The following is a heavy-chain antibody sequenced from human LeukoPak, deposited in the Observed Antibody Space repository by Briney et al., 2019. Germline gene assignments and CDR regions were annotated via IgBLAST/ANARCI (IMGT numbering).Heavy chain of an antibody. D-gene: IGHD3-10*01. Sequence: GGSLRLSCAASGFTIRNAWMSWVRQAPGKGLEWVGLIKSKTDGGTADYAAPVKGRFTISRDDSQNTLYLQMNSLKTEDTALYYCTTDRGLTMIRGLPFDYWGQGTLVTVSS. J-gene: IGHJ4*02. CDR2: IKSKTDGGTA. CDR3: TTDRGLTMIRGLPFDY. V-gene: IGHV3-15*01. CDR1: GFTIRNAW.